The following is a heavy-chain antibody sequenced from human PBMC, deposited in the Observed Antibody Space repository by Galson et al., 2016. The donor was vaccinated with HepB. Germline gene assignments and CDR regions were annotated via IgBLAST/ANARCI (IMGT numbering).Heavy chain of an antibody. CDR1: AFPFKSYG. D-gene: IGHD1-26*01. Sequence: SLRLSCAASAFPFKSYGMNWVRQAPGKGLEWVSSISPNSNYIYYADSVKGRFTISRDNSKNTLYLQMNSLRAEDTAVYYCAKQKGWEFQIYAFGTWGQGTVFTVSS. CDR3: AKQKGWEFQIYAFGT. V-gene: IGHV3-21*04. CDR2: ISPNSNYI. J-gene: IGHJ3*02.